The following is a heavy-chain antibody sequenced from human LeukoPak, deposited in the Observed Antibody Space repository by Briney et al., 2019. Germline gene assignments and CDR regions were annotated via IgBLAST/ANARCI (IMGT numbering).Heavy chain of an antibody. CDR1: GGSISSGGYS. CDR3: ARKESLGYCSGGSCYPDAFDI. J-gene: IGHJ3*02. Sequence: SETLSLTCAVSGGSISSGGYSWSWIRQPPGKGLEWIGYIYHSGSTYYNPSLKSRVTISVDRSKNQFSLKLSSVTAADTAVYYCARKESLGYCSGGSCYPDAFDIWGQGTMVTVSS. CDR2: IYHSGST. D-gene: IGHD2-15*01. V-gene: IGHV4-30-2*01.